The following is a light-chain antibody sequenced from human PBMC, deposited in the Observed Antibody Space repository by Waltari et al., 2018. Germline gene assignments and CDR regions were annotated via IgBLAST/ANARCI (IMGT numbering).Light chain of an antibody. CDR3: QRNGSLVA. V-gene: IGKV3-20*01. CDR2: GVS. J-gene: IGKJ1*01. Sequence: IELTQSPDILSLSPGERATLSCRASQVISSTYVAWYQQKPGQAPRLLIYGVSSRATGIPDRFSGSGSGTDFTLTISSLEPEDFAVYFCQRNGSLVAFGQGTKVEVK. CDR1: QVISSTY.